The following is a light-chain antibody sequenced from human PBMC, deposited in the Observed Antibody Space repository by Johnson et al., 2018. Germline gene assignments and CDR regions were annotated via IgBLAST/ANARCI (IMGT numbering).Light chain of an antibody. CDR3: GTWDSSLSAGNG. J-gene: IGLJ1*01. Sequence: QSVLTQPPSVSAAPGQKVTISCSGSSSNIGNNYVSWYQQLPGTAPKLLIYENNKRPSGIPDRFSGSKSGTSATLGITGLQTGDEAGYYCGTWDSSLSAGNGFGKGTKVPVL. V-gene: IGLV1-51*02. CDR1: SSNIGNNY. CDR2: ENN.